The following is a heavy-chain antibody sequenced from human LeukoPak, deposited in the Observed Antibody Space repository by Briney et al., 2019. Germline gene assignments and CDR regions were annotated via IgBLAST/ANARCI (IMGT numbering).Heavy chain of an antibody. CDR2: IKQDGSEK. Sequence: PGGSLRLSCAVSGFTFSSYWMNWVRQAPGKGLEWVASIKQDGSEKSYVDSVKGRFTIFRDNAKSSLYLQMTSLRAEDTAVYYCARDGTAPGLYFDLWGQGTLVTVSS. J-gene: IGHJ4*01. CDR1: GFTFSSYW. D-gene: IGHD6-13*01. CDR3: ARDGTAPGLYFDL. V-gene: IGHV3-7*01.